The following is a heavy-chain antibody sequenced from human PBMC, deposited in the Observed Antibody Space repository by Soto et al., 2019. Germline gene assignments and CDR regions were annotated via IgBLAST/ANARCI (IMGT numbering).Heavy chain of an antibody. V-gene: IGHV4-4*07. D-gene: IGHD3-3*01. CDR1: GGTISGYY. CDR3: ARGQRFSDWFDP. CDR2: IYSSGNT. J-gene: IGHJ5*02. Sequence: PSETLSLTCIVSGGTISGYYWTWIRQPAGKGLEWIGRIYSSGNTKYNPSLQSRVTMSLDTSNNQFSPRLTSVTAADTAVYYCARGQRFSDWFDPWGQGTLVTVSS.